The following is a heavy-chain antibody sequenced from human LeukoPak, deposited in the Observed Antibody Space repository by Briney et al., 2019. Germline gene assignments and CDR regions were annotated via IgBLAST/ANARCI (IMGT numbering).Heavy chain of an antibody. D-gene: IGHD3-22*01. V-gene: IGHV4-59*01. Sequence: SETLSLTCTVSGGSISSYYWSWIRQPPGKGVEWVGYIYYSGNTNYNPSLKSRVTISVDTSKNQFSLKLSSVTAADTAVYYCARGGRYYYASSGYYFDYWGQGTLVTVSS. J-gene: IGHJ4*02. CDR2: IYYSGNT. CDR3: ARGGRYYYASSGYYFDY. CDR1: GGSISSYY.